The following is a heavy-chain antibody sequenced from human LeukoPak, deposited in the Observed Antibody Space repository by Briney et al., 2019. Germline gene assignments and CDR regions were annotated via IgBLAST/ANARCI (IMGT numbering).Heavy chain of an antibody. D-gene: IGHD3-22*01. CDR1: GFTFSSYW. Sequence: PGGSLRLSCAAFGFTFSSYWMHWVRQAPGKGLVWVSHINSDGSSTSYADSVKGRFTISRDNAKNTLYLQMNSLRAEDTAVYYCARDPAYYDSSGLTDYWGQGTLVTVSS. V-gene: IGHV3-74*01. J-gene: IGHJ4*02. CDR2: INSDGSST. CDR3: ARDPAYYDSSGLTDY.